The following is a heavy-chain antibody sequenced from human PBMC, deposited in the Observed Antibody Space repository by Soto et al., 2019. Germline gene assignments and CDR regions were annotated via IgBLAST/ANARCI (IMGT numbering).Heavy chain of an antibody. Sequence: SVKVSCKASGGTFSSYAISWVRQAPGQGLEWMGGIIPIFGTANYAQKFQGRVTITAGESTSTAYMELSSLRSEDTAVYYCARAYCGGDCYLKLNYYYGMDVWGQGTTVTVSS. D-gene: IGHD2-21*02. CDR3: ARAYCGGDCYLKLNYYYGMDV. CDR2: IIPIFGTA. J-gene: IGHJ6*02. CDR1: GGTFSSYA. V-gene: IGHV1-69*13.